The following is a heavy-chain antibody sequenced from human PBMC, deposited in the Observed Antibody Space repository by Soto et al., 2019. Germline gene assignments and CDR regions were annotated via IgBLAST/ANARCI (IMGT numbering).Heavy chain of an antibody. CDR2: INAGNGNT. CDR1: GYTFTIYA. V-gene: IGHV1-3*01. D-gene: IGHD3-10*01. CDR3: ARGIWFGELRFDY. J-gene: IGHJ4*02. Sequence: ASVKVSCKASGYTFTIYAMHWVRQAPGQRLEWMGWINAGNGNTKYSQKFQGRVTITRDTSASTAYMELSSLRSEDTAVYYCARGIWFGELRFDYWGQGTLVTVSS.